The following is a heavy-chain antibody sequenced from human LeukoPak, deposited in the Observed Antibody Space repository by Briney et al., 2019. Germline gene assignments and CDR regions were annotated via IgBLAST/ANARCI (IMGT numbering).Heavy chain of an antibody. CDR1: GFTFSSYA. CDR2: ISYDGSNK. CDR3: ARDLKYLYSSSWYALFDI. Sequence: GRSLRLSCAASGFTFSSYAMHWVRQAPGKGLECVAVISYDGSNKYYADSVKGRFTISRDNSKNTLYLQMNSLRAEDTAVYYCARDLKYLYSSSWYALFDIWGQGTMVTVSS. D-gene: IGHD6-13*01. J-gene: IGHJ3*02. V-gene: IGHV3-30-3*01.